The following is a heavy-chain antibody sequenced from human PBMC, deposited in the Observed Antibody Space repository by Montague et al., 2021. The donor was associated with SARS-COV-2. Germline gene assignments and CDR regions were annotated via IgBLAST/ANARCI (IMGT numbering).Heavy chain of an antibody. Sequence: SRRLSFAASGFTFSSYGMHWVRQAPGKGLEWVAVIWYDGSNKYYADSVKGRFTISRDNSKNTLYLQMNSLRAEDTAVYYCARDLAPYYYDSSGPELVDVWGQGTTVTVSS. CDR3: ARDLAPYYYDSSGPELVDV. J-gene: IGHJ6*02. V-gene: IGHV3-33*01. CDR1: GFTFSSYG. D-gene: IGHD3-22*01. CDR2: IWYDGSNK.